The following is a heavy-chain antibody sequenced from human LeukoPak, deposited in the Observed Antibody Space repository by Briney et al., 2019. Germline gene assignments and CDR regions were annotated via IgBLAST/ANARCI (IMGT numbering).Heavy chain of an antibody. D-gene: IGHD2-21*02. CDR2: IRYDADNK. J-gene: IGHJ4*02. V-gene: IGHV3-30*02. CDR3: AKALGGYYYFDF. CDR1: GFTFSTYG. Sequence: PGGSLRLSCAASGFTFSTYGMHWVRQGPGKGLERVAFIRYDADNKYYADSVRGRFTISRDNSKNTLFLQMNSLRAEDTAVYYCAKALGGYYYFDFWGQGTLVTVSS.